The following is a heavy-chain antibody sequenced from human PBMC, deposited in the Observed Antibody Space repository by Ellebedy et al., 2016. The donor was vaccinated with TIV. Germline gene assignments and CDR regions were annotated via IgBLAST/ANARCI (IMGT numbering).Heavy chain of an antibody. CDR1: GGSFSGYY. CDR2: INHSGST. D-gene: IGHD3-3*01. Sequence: MPSETLSLTCAVYGGSFSGYYWSRIRQPPGKGLEWIGEINHSGSTNYNPSLKSRVTISVDTSKNQFSLKLSSVTAADTAVYYCARGQVFWSGYSTQISAYGMDVWGQGTTVTVSS. V-gene: IGHV4-34*01. J-gene: IGHJ6*02. CDR3: ARGQVFWSGYSTQISAYGMDV.